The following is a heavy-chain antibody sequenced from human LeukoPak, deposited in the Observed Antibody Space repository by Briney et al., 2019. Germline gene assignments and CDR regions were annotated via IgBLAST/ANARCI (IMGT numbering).Heavy chain of an antibody. CDR3: AKEASGSYDIDWFDP. V-gene: IGHV3-7*03. CDR2: IKQDGSEK. D-gene: IGHD1-26*01. J-gene: IGHJ5*02. CDR1: GFTFSSYW. Sequence: GGSLRLSCAASGFTFSSYWMSWVRQAPGKGLEWVANIKQDGSEKYYVDSVKGRFTISRDNAKNSLYLQMNSLRAEDTAVYYCAKEASGSYDIDWFDPWGQGTLVTVSS.